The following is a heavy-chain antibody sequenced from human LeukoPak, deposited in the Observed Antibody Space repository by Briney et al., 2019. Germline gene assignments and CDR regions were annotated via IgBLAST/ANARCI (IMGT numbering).Heavy chain of an antibody. CDR1: GFTFSSYG. D-gene: IGHD3-10*01. J-gene: IGHJ3*02. CDR3: ARDRTVRGDGSGSPDAFDI. CDR2: INPSGGST. Sequence: PGGSLRLSCAASGFTFSSYGMHWVRQAPGQGLEWMGIINPSGGSTSYAQKFQGRVTMTRDTSTSTVYMELSSLRSEDTAVYYCARDRTVRGDGSGSPDAFDIWGQGTMVTVSS. V-gene: IGHV1-46*01.